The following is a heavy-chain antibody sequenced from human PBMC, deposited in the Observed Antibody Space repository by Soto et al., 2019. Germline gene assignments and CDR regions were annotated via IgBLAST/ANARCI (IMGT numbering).Heavy chain of an antibody. CDR2: IYPGDADT. CDR3: ARRIAAPYYYGMDF. CDR1: GTRFTRYC. D-gene: IGHD6-6*01. Sequence: GESVTISRNAYGTRFTRYCIACVLQIPGKGLEWMGIIYPGDADTRCSPSFQGQVAISADKSISTAYLQWSSLKASDTAMYYRARRIAAPYYYGMDFWGQGTPVTGSS. J-gene: IGHJ6*02. V-gene: IGHV5-51*01.